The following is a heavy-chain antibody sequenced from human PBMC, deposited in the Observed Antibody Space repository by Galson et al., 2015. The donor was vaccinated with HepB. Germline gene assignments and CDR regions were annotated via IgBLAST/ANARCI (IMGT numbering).Heavy chain of an antibody. CDR2: MDASNK. D-gene: IGHD1-1*01. J-gene: IGHJ4*01. V-gene: IGHV3-30*04. CDR1: GFTFSRYA. Sequence: SLRLSCAASGFTFSRYAMRWVRQAPGKGLEWVAVMDASNKYYADSVRGRFTISRDNSKSTVYLEMNSLTVEDTALYYCARDSVDGTSDFDYWGHGTLVTVSS. CDR3: ARDSVDGTSDFDY.